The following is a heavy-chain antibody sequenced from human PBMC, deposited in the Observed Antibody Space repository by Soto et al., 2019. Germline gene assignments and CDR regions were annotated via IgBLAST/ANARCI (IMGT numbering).Heavy chain of an antibody. D-gene: IGHD2-21*01. Sequence: GGSLRLSCTSSKLTFSSYEMSWVRQAPGKGLEWVSYISSSGTSIYYADSVKGRFTLSRDDAHNSLYLQMNSLRVEDTAVYYCTSGIVPITYWGQGTPVTVSS. J-gene: IGHJ4*02. CDR1: KLTFSSYE. V-gene: IGHV3-48*03. CDR2: ISSSGTSI. CDR3: TSGIVPITY.